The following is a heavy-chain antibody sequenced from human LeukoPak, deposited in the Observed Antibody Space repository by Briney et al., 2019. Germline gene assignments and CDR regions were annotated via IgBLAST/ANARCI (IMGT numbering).Heavy chain of an antibody. CDR3: ARAAAGTGWFDP. CDR1: GGSISSYY. Sequence: SETLSLTCTVSGGSISSYYWSWIRQPPGKGLEWIGSIYYSGSTYYNPSLKSRVTISVDTSKNQFSLKLRSVTAADTAVYYCARAAAGTGWFDPWGQGTLVTVSS. J-gene: IGHJ5*02. CDR2: IYYSGST. D-gene: IGHD6-13*01. V-gene: IGHV4-59*05.